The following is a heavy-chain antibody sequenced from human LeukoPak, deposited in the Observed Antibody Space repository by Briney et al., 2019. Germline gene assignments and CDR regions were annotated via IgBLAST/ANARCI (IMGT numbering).Heavy chain of an antibody. Sequence: PGGSLRLSCAATGFTFSNYAMAWVRQAPGKGLEWISAVSGSGTHTYYADSVKGRFIVSRDNSKSTLYLQMDSPRAEDTAVYYCAKDRVAWVTLGFYFAYWGQGSLVTVSS. CDR2: VSGSGTHT. J-gene: IGHJ4*02. CDR3: AKDRVAWVTLGFYFAY. D-gene: IGHD2-21*02. CDR1: GFTFSNYA. V-gene: IGHV3-23*01.